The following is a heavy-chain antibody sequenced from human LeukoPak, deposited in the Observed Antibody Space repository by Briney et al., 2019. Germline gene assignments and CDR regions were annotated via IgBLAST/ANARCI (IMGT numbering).Heavy chain of an antibody. CDR3: SRDFWRFRFDF. CDR1: VFTFGDDG. D-gene: IGHD3-3*01. V-gene: IGHV3-49*03. Sequence: GGSLILSCTASVFTFGDDGMSWFRQAPGKVLEWVGFIRSKAYGGTTEYAASVKGRVTLSRDDYKSIAYLHMESLKTEDTAVSYCSRDFWRFRFDFCGQRTIVTVSS. CDR2: IRSKAYGGTT. J-gene: IGHJ4*02.